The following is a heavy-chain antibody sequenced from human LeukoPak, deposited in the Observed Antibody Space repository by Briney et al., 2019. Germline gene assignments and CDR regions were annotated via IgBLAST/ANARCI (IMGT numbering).Heavy chain of an antibody. V-gene: IGHV4-34*01. CDR2: INHSGST. J-gene: IGHJ4*02. CDR1: GGSFSGYY. Sequence: PSETLSLTCAVHGGSFSGYYWSWIRQPPGKGLEWIGEINHSGSTNYNPSLKSRVTISVDTSKNQFSLKLSSVTAADTAVYYCARGQLLWFGELFAFDYWGQGTLVTVSS. CDR3: ARGQLLWFGELFAFDY. D-gene: IGHD3-10*01.